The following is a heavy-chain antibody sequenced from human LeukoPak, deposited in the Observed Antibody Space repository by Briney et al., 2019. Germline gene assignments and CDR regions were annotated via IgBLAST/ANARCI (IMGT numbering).Heavy chain of an antibody. CDR1: GGSISSYY. D-gene: IGHD3-10*01. CDR3: ARLAYYYGSGSYYDYYYYYMDV. CDR2: IYTSGST. Sequence: SETLSLTCTVSGGSISSYYWSWIRQPPGKGLEWIGYIYTSGSTNCNPSLKSRVTISVDTSKNQFSLKLSSVTAADTAVYYCARLAYYYGSGSYYDYYYYYMDVWGKGTTVTASS. J-gene: IGHJ6*03. V-gene: IGHV4-4*09.